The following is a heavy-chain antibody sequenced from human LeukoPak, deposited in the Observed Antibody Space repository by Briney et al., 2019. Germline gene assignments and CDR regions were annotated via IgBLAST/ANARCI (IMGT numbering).Heavy chain of an antibody. Sequence: SETLSLTCTVSGGSLSSASYYWGWIRQSPGKGLEWIGHIYYSGSTHYNPSLKSRATISADTSKNQFPLRLTSVTAADTAVFYCARLRSSWYYFDYWGQGTLVTASS. J-gene: IGHJ4*02. CDR3: ARLRSSWYYFDY. D-gene: IGHD6-13*01. V-gene: IGHV4-39*01. CDR2: IYYSGST. CDR1: GGSLSSASYY.